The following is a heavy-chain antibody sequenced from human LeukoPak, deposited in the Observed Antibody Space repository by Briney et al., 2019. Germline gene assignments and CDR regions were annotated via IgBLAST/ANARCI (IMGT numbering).Heavy chain of an antibody. V-gene: IGHV3-21*01. CDR2: ISSSSSYI. J-gene: IGHJ4*02. Sequence: GGSLRLSCAAAGFTFSSYSMNWVRQAPGKGLEWVSFISSSSSYIYYADSVKGRFTISRDNAKNSLYLQMNSLRAEDTAVYYCARDVGSGRYSASGPIDYWGQGTLVTVSS. CDR1: GFTFSSYS. D-gene: IGHD3-10*01. CDR3: ARDVGSGRYSASGPIDY.